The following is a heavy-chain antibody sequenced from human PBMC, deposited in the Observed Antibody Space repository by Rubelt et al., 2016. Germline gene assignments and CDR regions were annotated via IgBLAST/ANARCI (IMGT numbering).Heavy chain of an antibody. CDR2: ISYDGSNK. V-gene: IGHV3-30*14. Sequence: GFTFSSYAMHWVRQAPGKGLEWVAVISYDGSNKHYADSVKGRITISRDNSKNTLYLQMNSLRAEDTAVYYCARDNPYALFDYWGQGTLVTVSS. J-gene: IGHJ4*02. D-gene: IGHD4-17*01. CDR1: GFTFSSYA. CDR3: ARDNPYALFDY.